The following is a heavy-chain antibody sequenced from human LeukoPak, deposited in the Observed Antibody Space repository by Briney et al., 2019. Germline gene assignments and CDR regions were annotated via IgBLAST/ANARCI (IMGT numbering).Heavy chain of an antibody. CDR1: GGTFSSYA. J-gene: IGHJ4*02. V-gene: IGHV1-69*04. D-gene: IGHD6-13*01. Sequence: GASVKVSCKASGGTFSSYAISWVRQAPGQGLEWMGGIIPILGIANYAQKFQGRVTITADKSTSTAYMELSSLRSEDTAVYYCASLLSIAATSDYWGQGTLVTVSS. CDR3: ASLLSIAATSDY. CDR2: IIPILGIA.